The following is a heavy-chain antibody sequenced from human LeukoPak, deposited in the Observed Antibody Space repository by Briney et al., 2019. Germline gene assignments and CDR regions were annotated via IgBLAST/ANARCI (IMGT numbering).Heavy chain of an antibody. CDR1: VYTFTSYY. Sequence: ASVKLSCKASVYTFTSYYMHWVRQAPGQGLEWMGIINPSGGSTSYAQKFQGRVTMTRDTSTSIVYMELSSLRSEDTAVYYCGREWSYSFFDYWGQGTLVTVSS. V-gene: IGHV1-46*01. J-gene: IGHJ4*02. CDR3: GREWSYSFFDY. CDR2: INPSGGST. D-gene: IGHD3-10*01.